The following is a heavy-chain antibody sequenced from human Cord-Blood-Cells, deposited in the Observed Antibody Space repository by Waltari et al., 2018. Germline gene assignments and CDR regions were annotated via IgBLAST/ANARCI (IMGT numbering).Heavy chain of an antibody. CDR2: IYWNDVK. CDR3: AHSAGAPLWYFDL. D-gene: IGHD7-27*01. V-gene: IGHV2-5*01. J-gene: IGHJ2*01. Sequence: QITLKESGPTLVKPTQTLTLTCTFSAFSLSTSGVGVGWIRRPPGKALEWLAPIYWNDVKRYRPSTKIRLTITKVTSKTQVVLTITNMGPVATSTYYCAHSAGAPLWYFDLWGRGTLVTVSS. CDR1: AFSLSTSGVG.